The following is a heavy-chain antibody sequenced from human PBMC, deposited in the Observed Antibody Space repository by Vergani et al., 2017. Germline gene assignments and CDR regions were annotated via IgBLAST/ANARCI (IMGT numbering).Heavy chain of an antibody. D-gene: IGHD1-20*01. CDR3: ARRITGYDDFDI. Sequence: QLQLQESGPGLVKPSETLSLTCTVSGGSISSSSYYWGWIRQPPGKGLEWIGSIYYSGSTYYNPSLKSRVTLSDDTSKNQCSLKLSSVTAADTAVYYCARRITGYDDFDIWGQGTMVTVSS. CDR1: GGSISSSSYY. V-gene: IGHV4-39*01. CDR2: IYYSGST. J-gene: IGHJ3*02.